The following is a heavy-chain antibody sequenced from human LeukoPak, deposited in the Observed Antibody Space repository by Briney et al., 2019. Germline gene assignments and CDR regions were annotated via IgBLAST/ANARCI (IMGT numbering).Heavy chain of an antibody. CDR3: ARVPSFQPLAY. CDR1: GYTFTNYG. V-gene: IGHV1-18*01. D-gene: IGHD2-2*01. Sequence: VASVKVSCKASGYTFTNYGISWVRQAPGQGLEWMGWISAYNGNTIYAQKVQGRVTMTTDTSTSTAYMELRSLRSDDTAVYYCARVPSFQPLAYWGQGTLVTVSS. J-gene: IGHJ4*02. CDR2: ISAYNGNT.